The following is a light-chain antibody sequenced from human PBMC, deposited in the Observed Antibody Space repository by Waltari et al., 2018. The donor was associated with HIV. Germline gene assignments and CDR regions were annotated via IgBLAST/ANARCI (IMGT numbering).Light chain of an antibody. CDR1: QSINNW. J-gene: IGKJ2*01. CDR3: QQYNRYPYT. Sequence: DIQMTQSPSPLSASVGERVIITGRASQSINNWLAWDQQKPGETPNLLMHEASKLESGVPSRFIGTGSGTEFTLTINGLQPDDFATYYCQQYNRYPYTFGQGTKLEIK. V-gene: IGKV1-5*01. CDR2: EAS.